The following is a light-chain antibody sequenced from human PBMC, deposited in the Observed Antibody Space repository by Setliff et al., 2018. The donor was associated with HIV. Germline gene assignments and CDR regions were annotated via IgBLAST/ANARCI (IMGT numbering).Light chain of an antibody. J-gene: IGLJ1*01. Sequence: SVLTQPPSASGTPGQRVTISCSGSSSNIGGNTVNWYLHLPGTAPKLLIDGNNQRPSGVPARFSGSKSGTSASLAISGLQSEDEAHYYCAAWDDSLNGYVFGTGTKVTVL. CDR1: SSNIGGNT. CDR2: GNN. CDR3: AAWDDSLNGYV. V-gene: IGLV1-44*01.